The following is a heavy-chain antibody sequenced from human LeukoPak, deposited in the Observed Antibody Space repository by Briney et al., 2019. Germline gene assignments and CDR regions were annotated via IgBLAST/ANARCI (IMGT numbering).Heavy chain of an antibody. CDR3: ARVGYYESSGYYEY. D-gene: IGHD3-22*01. CDR2: INPNSGGT. V-gene: IGHV1-2*06. J-gene: IGHJ4*02. CDR1: GYTLTDCY. Sequence: ASVKVSCKASGYTLTDCYMHWVRQAPGQGLEWMGRINPNSGGTNYAQKFQGRVTMTRDTSTSTVYMELSRLRSDDTAVYYCARVGYYESSGYYEYWGQGTLVTVSS.